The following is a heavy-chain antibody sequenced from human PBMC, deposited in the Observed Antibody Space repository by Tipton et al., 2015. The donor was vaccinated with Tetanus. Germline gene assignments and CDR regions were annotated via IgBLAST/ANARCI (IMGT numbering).Heavy chain of an antibody. CDR1: GGSVNSGRYY. CDR3: GMFRSSFGMDV. V-gene: IGHV4-31*03. J-gene: IGHJ6*02. D-gene: IGHD6-19*01. Sequence: TLSLTCTVSGGSVNSGRYYWTWIRQHPGKGLEWIGYVYYTGNTQYSPSLTSRLTMSVDTSKNQFSLNLSSVTAADTAVYYCGMFRSSFGMDVWGQGTTVTVSS. CDR2: VYYTGNT.